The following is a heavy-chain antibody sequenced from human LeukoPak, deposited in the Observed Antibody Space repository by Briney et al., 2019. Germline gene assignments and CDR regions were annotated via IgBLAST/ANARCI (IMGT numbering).Heavy chain of an antibody. D-gene: IGHD2-21*01. Sequence: GGSLRLSCAASGFTVSSNYMSWVRQAPGKGLEWVSVIYSGGSTYYADSVKGRFTISRHNSKNTLYLQMNSLRAEDTAVYYYARRPHTDRDYWGQGTLVTVSS. J-gene: IGHJ4*02. V-gene: IGHV3-53*04. CDR3: ARRPHTDRDY. CDR2: IYSGGST. CDR1: GFTVSSNY.